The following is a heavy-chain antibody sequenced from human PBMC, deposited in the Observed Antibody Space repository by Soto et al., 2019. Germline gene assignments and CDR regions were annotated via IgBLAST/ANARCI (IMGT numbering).Heavy chain of an antibody. CDR2: IYHSGST. J-gene: IGHJ4*02. CDR1: GGSINTATHS. Sequence: QLQLQESGSGLVKPSQTLSLTCAVSGGSINTATHSWSWIRQPPGKGLEWIGYIYHSGSTYYNPSLKSRVTSSIDKSNNQFSLRLSSVTAADTAVYYCARGGGVTTTGDDYWGQGILVTVSS. D-gene: IGHD4-4*01. CDR3: ARGGGVTTTGDDY. V-gene: IGHV4-30-2*01.